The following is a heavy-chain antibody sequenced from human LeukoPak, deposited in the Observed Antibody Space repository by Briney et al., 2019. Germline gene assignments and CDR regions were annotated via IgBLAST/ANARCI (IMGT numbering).Heavy chain of an antibody. CDR2: IKQDGSEK. CDR3: AKGVGRSSSWYRGARGDYFDY. D-gene: IGHD6-13*01. CDR1: GFTFSSYW. Sequence: GGSLRLSCAASGFTFSSYWMSWVRQAPGKGLEWVANIKQDGSEKYYVDSVKGRFTISRDNAKNSLYLQMNSLRAEDTAVYDCAKGVGRSSSWYRGARGDYFDYWGQGTLVTVSS. J-gene: IGHJ4*02. V-gene: IGHV3-7*01.